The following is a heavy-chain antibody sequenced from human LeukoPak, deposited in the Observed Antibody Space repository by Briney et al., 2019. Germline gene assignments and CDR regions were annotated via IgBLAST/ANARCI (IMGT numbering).Heavy chain of an antibody. CDR2: ISSTSNTM. Sequence: GGSLRLSCAASGFTFSSYNMNWVRQAPGKGPEWISYISSTSNTMYYADSVKGRFTISRDNAKNSLYLQMNSLRAEDTAVYYCARDRGRAAAAGTSGMDVWGQGTTVTVSS. D-gene: IGHD6-13*01. J-gene: IGHJ6*02. CDR3: ARDRGRAAAAGTSGMDV. V-gene: IGHV3-48*01. CDR1: GFTFSSYN.